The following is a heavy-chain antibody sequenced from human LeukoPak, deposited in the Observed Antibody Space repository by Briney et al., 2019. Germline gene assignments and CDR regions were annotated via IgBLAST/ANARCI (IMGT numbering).Heavy chain of an antibody. J-gene: IGHJ4*02. V-gene: IGHV3-23*01. CDR3: AHYYGSGSYFDY. CDR1: GITLSNYG. D-gene: IGHD3-10*01. Sequence: GGSLRLSCAVSGITLSNYGMSWVRQAPGKGLEWVSAISGSGGSTYYADSVKGRFTISRDNSKNTLYLQMNSLRAEDTAVYYCAHYYGSGSYFDYWGQGTLVTVSS. CDR2: ISGSGGST.